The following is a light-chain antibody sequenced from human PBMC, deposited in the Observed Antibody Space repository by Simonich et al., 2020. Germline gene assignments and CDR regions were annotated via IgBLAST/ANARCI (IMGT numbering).Light chain of an antibody. CDR1: SGSIASNY. V-gene: IGLV6-57*03. Sequence: NFMLTQPHSVSESPGKTVTISCTRSSGSIASNYVQWYQQRPGSAPTTVLYEDNQRPPWVPDRFSGSIDSSSNSASLTISGLKTEDEADYYCQSYDSSNSWVFGGGTKLTVL. CDR3: QSYDSSNSWV. J-gene: IGLJ3*02. CDR2: EDN.